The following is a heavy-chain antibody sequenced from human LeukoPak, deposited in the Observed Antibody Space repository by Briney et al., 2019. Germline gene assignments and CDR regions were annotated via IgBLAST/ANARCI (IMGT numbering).Heavy chain of an antibody. V-gene: IGHV3-21*01. Sequence: GGSLRLSCAASGFTFSSYSMNWVRQAPGKGLEWVSSISSSSSYIYYADSVRGRFTISRDNAKNSLYLQVNSLRAEDTAFYYCARSRIAVTYDAFDIWGQGTMVTVS. D-gene: IGHD6-19*01. CDR3: ARSRIAVTYDAFDI. J-gene: IGHJ3*02. CDR1: GFTFSSYS. CDR2: ISSSSSYI.